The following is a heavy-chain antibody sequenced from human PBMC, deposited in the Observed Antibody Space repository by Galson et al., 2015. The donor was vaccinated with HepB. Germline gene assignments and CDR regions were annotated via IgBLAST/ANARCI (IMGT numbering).Heavy chain of an antibody. CDR2: TYYRSKWYN. J-gene: IGHJ5*02. V-gene: IGHV6-1*01. D-gene: IGHD6-19*01. CDR1: GDSVSSNSAA. CDR3: AREGAEAVAGPTGRFDP. Sequence: CAISGDSVSSNSAAWNWIRQSPSRGLEWLGRTYYRSKWYNDYAVSVKSRITINPDTSKNQFSLQLNSVTPEDTAVYYCAREGAEAVAGPTGRFDPWGQGTLVTVSS.